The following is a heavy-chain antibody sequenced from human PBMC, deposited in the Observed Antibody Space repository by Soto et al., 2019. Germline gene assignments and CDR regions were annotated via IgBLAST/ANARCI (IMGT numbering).Heavy chain of an antibody. J-gene: IGHJ4*02. V-gene: IGHV4-4*02. CDR1: GGSISNSNW. CDR2: IYHSGST. Sequence: PSETLSLTCAVSGGSISNSNWWSWVRQPPGKGMEWIGNIYHSGSTNYNPSLKRRVTISIDKSNNQFSLKLSSVTAADTSVYYSARFGPNHVYFVFDYWGQGTLVTVSS. CDR3: ARFGPNHVYFVFDY. D-gene: IGHD3-10*02.